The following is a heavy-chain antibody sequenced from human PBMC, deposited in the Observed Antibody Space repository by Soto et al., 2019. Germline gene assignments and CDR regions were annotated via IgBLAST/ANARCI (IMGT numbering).Heavy chain of an antibody. V-gene: IGHV1-2*04. CDR1: GYTFTGYY. D-gene: IGHD6-19*01. CDR3: AGLSTKWLTDAFDI. Sequence: ASVKVSCKASGYTFTGYYMHWVRQAPGQGLEWMGWINPNSGGTNYAQKFQGWVTMTRDTSISTAYMELSRLRSDDTAVYYCAGLSTKWLTDAFDIWGQGTMVTVSS. CDR2: INPNSGGT. J-gene: IGHJ3*02.